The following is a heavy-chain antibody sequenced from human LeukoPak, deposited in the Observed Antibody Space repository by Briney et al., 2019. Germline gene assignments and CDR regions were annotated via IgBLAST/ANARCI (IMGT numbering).Heavy chain of an antibody. CDR3: AKNRVGYSSSSDFDY. D-gene: IGHD6-6*01. CDR2: IRYDGSNR. CDR1: GFTFSTHD. J-gene: IGHJ4*02. V-gene: IGHV3-30*02. Sequence: GGSLRLSCAASGFTFSTHDLNWVRQAPGKGLEWVAFIRYDGSNRSHADSVKGRFTVSRDNSKNTLYLQMNSLRAEDTAVYYCAKNRVGYSSSSDFDYWGQGTLVTVSS.